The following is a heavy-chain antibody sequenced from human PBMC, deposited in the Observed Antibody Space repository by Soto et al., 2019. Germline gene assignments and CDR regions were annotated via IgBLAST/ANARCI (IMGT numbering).Heavy chain of an antibody. J-gene: IGHJ6*02. D-gene: IGHD1-26*01. CDR3: ARGGIPPSGYGIAYAMDV. Sequence: LSLTCTVSGVSISGSRYYWGWIRQPPGRGLEWTGNIYYSGSTYYTPALKSRVTLSVDTSKNQFSLNLNSVTAADTAVYYCARGGIPPSGYGIAYAMDVWGQGTTVTVSS. CDR2: IYYSGST. CDR1: GVSISGSRYY. V-gene: IGHV4-39*01.